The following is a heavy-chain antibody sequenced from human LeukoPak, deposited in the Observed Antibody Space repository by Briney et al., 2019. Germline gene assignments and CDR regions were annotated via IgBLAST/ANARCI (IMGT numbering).Heavy chain of an antibody. CDR3: ARGLLWWGLGYFDY. CDR2: ISSNGGST. CDR1: GFTFSSYA. D-gene: IGHD2-21*01. V-gene: IGHV3-64*01. J-gene: IGHJ4*02. Sequence: PGGSLRLSCAASGFTFSSYAMHWVRQAPGKGLEYVSAISSNGGSTYYANSVKGRFTISRDNSKNTLYLQMGSLRAEDMAVYYCARGLLWWGLGYFDYWGQGTLVTVSS.